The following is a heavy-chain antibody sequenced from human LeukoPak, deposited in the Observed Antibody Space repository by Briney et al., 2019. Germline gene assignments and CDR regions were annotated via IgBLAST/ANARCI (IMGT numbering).Heavy chain of an antibody. V-gene: IGHV1-2*02. Sequence: GASVKVSCKASGYTFTGYYMHWVRQAPGQGLEWMGWINPNSGGTNYAQKFQGRVTMTRDTSISTAYMELSRLRSDDTAVYYCARDHRNYYDSSGYHPTPGWAFDIWGQGTMVTVSS. J-gene: IGHJ3*02. CDR1: GYTFTGYY. CDR3: ARDHRNYYDSSGYHPTPGWAFDI. D-gene: IGHD3-22*01. CDR2: INPNSGGT.